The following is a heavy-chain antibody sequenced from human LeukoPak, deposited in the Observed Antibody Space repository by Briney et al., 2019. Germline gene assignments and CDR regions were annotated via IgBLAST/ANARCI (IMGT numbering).Heavy chain of an antibody. CDR2: ISYDGSNK. Sequence: QPGRSLRLSCAASGFTFSSYAMHWARQAPGKGLEWVAVISYDGSNKYYADSVKGRFTISRDNSKNTLYLQMNSLRAEDTAVYYCARGARGAFDIWGQGTMVTVSS. CDR1: GFTFSSYA. V-gene: IGHV3-30*04. J-gene: IGHJ3*02. D-gene: IGHD3-10*01. CDR3: ARGARGAFDI.